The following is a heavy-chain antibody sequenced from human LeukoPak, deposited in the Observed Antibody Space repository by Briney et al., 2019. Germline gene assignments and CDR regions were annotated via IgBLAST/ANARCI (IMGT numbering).Heavy chain of an antibody. Sequence: ASVKVSCKASGYTFTGYYMHWVRQAPGQGLEWMGWINPNSGGTNYAQKFQGRVTMTRDTSISTAYMELSRLRSDDTAVYYRARDLVAGTAYYYMDVWGKGTTVTVSS. CDR3: ARDLVAGTAYYYMDV. D-gene: IGHD6-19*01. V-gene: IGHV1-2*02. CDR1: GYTFTGYY. CDR2: INPNSGGT. J-gene: IGHJ6*03.